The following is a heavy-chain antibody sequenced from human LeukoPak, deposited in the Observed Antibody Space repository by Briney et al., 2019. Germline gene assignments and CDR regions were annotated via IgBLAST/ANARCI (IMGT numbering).Heavy chain of an antibody. CDR3: AKCVAVVPAVLRGFDP. D-gene: IGHD2-2*01. CDR1: GFTFSFFA. J-gene: IGHJ5*02. CDR2: FSGSGGGR. V-gene: IGHV3-23*01. Sequence: PGGSLRLSCAASGFTFSFFAMSWVRQVPGKGLDWVSSFSGSGGGRYYAESVKGRFTISRDNSKNTLYLQMNSLRADDTAVYYCAKCVAVVPAVLRGFDPWGQGTLVTVSS.